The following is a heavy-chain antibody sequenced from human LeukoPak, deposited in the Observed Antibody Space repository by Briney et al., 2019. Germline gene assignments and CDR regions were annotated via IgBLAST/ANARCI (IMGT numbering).Heavy chain of an antibody. J-gene: IGHJ5*02. CDR2: VNPEDGET. D-gene: IGHD1-1*01. CDR3: AIAQNWKAGWFDP. CDR1: GYTLTELS. Sequence: VASVKVSCKVSGYTLTELSIHWVRQAPGKGLEWMGGVNPEDGETIYAQKFLGRVTMTEDTPIDTTYMEVSSLRSEDTAVYFCAIAQNWKAGWFDPWGQGTLVTVSS. V-gene: IGHV1-24*01.